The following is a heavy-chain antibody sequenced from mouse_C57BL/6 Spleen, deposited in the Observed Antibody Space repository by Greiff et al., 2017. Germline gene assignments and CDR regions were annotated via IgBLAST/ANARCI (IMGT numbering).Heavy chain of an antibody. CDR1: GFTFSSYA. V-gene: IGHV5-4*03. Sequence: EVKLVESGGGLVKPGGSLKLPCAASGFTFSSYAMSWVRQTPDKRLEWVATISDGGSYTYYPDNVKGRFTISRDNAKNNLYLQMSHLKSEDTAMYYCARGGIRRDYYAMDYWGQGTSVTVSS. CDR2: ISDGGSYT. CDR3: ARGGIRRDYYAMDY. D-gene: IGHD2-12*01. J-gene: IGHJ4*01.